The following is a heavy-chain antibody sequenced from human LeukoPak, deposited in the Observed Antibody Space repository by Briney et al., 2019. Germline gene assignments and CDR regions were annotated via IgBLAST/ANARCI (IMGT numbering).Heavy chain of an antibody. V-gene: IGHV1-2*02. CDR2: INPNSCDT. CDR3: ARIFNTGWYRYFDY. J-gene: IGHJ4*02. CDR1: GYTFVDYS. D-gene: IGHD2-15*01. Sequence: GASVKVSCKASGYTFVDYSIHWVRQAPGQGLEWMGWINPNSCDTDYAQNFQARLIVTRDTSISTVFADLSSLGSDDTAVYYCARIFNTGWYRYFDYWGQGTLVTVSS.